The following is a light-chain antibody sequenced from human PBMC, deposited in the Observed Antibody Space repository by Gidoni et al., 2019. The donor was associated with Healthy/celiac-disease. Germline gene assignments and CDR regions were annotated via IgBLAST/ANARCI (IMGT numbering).Light chain of an antibody. J-gene: IGKJ3*01. CDR1: QSVSSSY. CDR2: GAS. CDR3: QQYGSSPFT. Sequence: EIVWTQSPGTLSSSPGERATLSCRASQSVSSSYLAWYPQKPGQAPRLLIYGASIGAPGIPDRFSGSGSGTDFTLTISRLEPEDFAVYYCQQYGSSPFTFGPGTKVDIK. V-gene: IGKV3-20*01.